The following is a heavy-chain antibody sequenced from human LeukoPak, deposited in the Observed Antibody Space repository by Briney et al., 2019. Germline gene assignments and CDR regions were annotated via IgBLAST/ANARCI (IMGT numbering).Heavy chain of an antibody. J-gene: IGHJ6*03. Sequence: ASVKVSCKASGYTFTNFDINWVRQATGQGLEWMGWMNPNSGNTGYAQKFQGRVTITRNTSISTAYMEPSSLRFEDTAVYYCARGRDDYYYMDVWGKGTTVTVSS. CDR1: GYTFTNFD. V-gene: IGHV1-8*01. CDR3: ARGRDDYYYMDV. CDR2: MNPNSGNT.